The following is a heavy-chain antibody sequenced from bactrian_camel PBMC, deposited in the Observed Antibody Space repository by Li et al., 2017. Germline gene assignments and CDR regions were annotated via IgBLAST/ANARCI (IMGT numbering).Heavy chain of an antibody. CDR3: AKGSVVPGSVEFDY. Sequence: HVQLVESGGGLVQPGGSLRLSCAASGFMFSSYWMYWVRQAPGKGLEWVSTITNDGRGTPYADSVQGRFTSSRDNAKNTVYLQMNSLKSEDTALYYCAKGSVVPGSVEFDYWGQGTQVTVS. V-gene: IGHV3S1*01. CDR2: ITNDGRGT. CDR1: GFMFSSYW. J-gene: IGHJ4*01. D-gene: IGHD6*01.